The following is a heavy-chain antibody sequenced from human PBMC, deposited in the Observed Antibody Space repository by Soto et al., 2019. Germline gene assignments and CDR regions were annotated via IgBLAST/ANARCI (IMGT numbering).Heavy chain of an antibody. J-gene: IGHJ4*02. V-gene: IGHV3-30*18. CDR3: VKDHLMNTVTTGGY. CDR2: ISYHGRDE. CDR1: GFSLSNYG. Sequence: QVQLVESGGGVVHPGRSLRLSCAASGFSLSNYGMHWVRQAPGKGLEWVAVISYHGRDEYYADSVKGRFTISRDTSKNTLYLQMNTLRPEDTAVYYCVKDHLMNTVTTGGYWGQGTLVTVSS. D-gene: IGHD4-17*01.